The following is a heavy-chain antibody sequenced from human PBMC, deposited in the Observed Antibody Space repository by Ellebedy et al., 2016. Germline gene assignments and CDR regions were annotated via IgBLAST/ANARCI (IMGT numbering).Heavy chain of an antibody. CDR2: IIPIFGTA. V-gene: IGHV1-69*06. J-gene: IGHJ6*02. D-gene: IGHD3-10*01. Sequence: SVKVSXKASGGTFSSYAISWVRQAPGQGLEWMGGIIPIFGTANYAQKFQGRVTMTEDTSTDTAYMELSSLRSEDTAVYYCATDRIRFYGSGSYYNPQNYYYYGMDVWGQGTTVTVSS. CDR1: GGTFSSYA. CDR3: ATDRIRFYGSGSYYNPQNYYYYGMDV.